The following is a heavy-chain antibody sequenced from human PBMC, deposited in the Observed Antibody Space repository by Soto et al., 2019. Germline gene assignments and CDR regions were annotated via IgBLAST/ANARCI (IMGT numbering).Heavy chain of an antibody. CDR1: GYTFTSYG. D-gene: IGHD3-22*01. CDR2: ISAYNGNT. V-gene: IGHV1-18*01. J-gene: IGHJ6*02. Sequence: ASVKVSCKASGYTFTSYGISWVRQAPGQGLEWMGWISAYNGNTNYAQKLQGRVTMTTDTSTSTAYMELRSLRSDDTAAYYCAREGYYDSSGYSTYYYYGMDVWGQGTTVTVSS. CDR3: AREGYYDSSGYSTYYYYGMDV.